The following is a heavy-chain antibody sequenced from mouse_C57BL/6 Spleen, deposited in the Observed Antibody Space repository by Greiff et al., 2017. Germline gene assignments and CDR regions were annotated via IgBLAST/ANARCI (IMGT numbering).Heavy chain of an antibody. Sequence: EVKLMESEGGLVQPGSSMKLSCTASGFTFSDYYMAWVRQVPEKGLEWVANINYDGSSTYYLDSLKSRFIISRDNAKNILYLQMSSLKSEDTATYYCARGRMDYWGQGTSVTVSS. CDR1: GFTFSDYY. CDR3: ARGRMDY. J-gene: IGHJ4*01. V-gene: IGHV5-16*01. CDR2: INYDGSST.